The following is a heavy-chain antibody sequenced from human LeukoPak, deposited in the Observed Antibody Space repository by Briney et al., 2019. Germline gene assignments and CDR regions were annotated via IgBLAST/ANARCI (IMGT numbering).Heavy chain of an antibody. J-gene: IGHJ1*01. Sequence: GSLRLSCAASGFTFSSYWMGWVRQAPGKGLEWVANIKQDGSEKYYVDSVKGRFTISRDNAKNSLYLQMNSLRAEDTAVYYCASASRQQLVYFQHWGQGTLVTVSS. V-gene: IGHV3-7*01. CDR3: ASASRQQLVYFQH. CDR1: GFTFSSYW. CDR2: IKQDGSEK. D-gene: IGHD6-13*01.